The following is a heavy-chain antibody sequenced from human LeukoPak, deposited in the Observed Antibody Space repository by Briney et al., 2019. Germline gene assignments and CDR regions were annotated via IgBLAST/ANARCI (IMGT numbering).Heavy chain of an antibody. V-gene: IGHV4-31*03. Sequence: SQTLSLTCTVSGGSISSGGYYWSWIRQHPGKGLEWIGYIYYSGSIYYNPSLKSRVTISVDTSKNQFSLKLSSVTAADTAVYYCARGSGYCSSTSCYTRIYGMDVWGQGTTVTVSS. D-gene: IGHD2-2*02. CDR3: ARGSGYCSSTSCYTRIYGMDV. CDR2: IYYSGSI. CDR1: GGSISSGGYY. J-gene: IGHJ6*02.